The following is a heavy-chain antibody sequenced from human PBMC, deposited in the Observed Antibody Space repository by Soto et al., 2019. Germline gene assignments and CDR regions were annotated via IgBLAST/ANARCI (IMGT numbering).Heavy chain of an antibody. Sequence: QVQLVESGGGGVQPGRSLRLSCAASGFTFSAYAMPWVRQAPGKGLEWVAVISYDGSNKYYAVPVKDRFSISRDKDTLFLQMNSLRPEDTAVYFCTKDRQSIIIPSAIGYFDFWGQGSLVTVSS. CDR3: TKDRQSIIIPSAIGYFDF. V-gene: IGHV3-30*18. J-gene: IGHJ4*02. CDR2: ISYDGSNK. CDR1: GFTFSAYA. D-gene: IGHD1-20*01.